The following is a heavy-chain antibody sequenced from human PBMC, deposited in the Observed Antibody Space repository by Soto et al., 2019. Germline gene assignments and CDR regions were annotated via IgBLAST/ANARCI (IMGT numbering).Heavy chain of an antibody. CDR3: AYGDSLGHFDY. CDR1: GASTSRYY. CDR2: IYNSGST. D-gene: IGHD4-17*01. Sequence: PSETLSLTCTVTGASTSRYYWSWIRQSPGKGLEWIGYIYNSGSTNYNPSLKSRVTISVDTSKNQFSLNLSSVTAADTAVYYCAYGDSLGHFDYWGQGTMVTVSA. J-gene: IGHJ4*01. V-gene: IGHV4-59*01.